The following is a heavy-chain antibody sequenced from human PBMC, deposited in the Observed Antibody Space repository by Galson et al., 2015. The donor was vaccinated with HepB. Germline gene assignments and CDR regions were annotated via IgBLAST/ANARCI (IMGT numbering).Heavy chain of an antibody. Sequence: SVKVSCKASGYSFNRYDIHWVRQATGQGLEWMGWMNPNSGDTGFVQRFQGRVTMTRDTSISTAYMELSNLRSEDTAVYYCAREGDYDYGDYNWFDPRGQGTLVTVSS. CDR2: MNPNSGDT. CDR3: AREGDYDYGDYNWFDP. V-gene: IGHV1-8*01. D-gene: IGHD4-17*01. J-gene: IGHJ5*02. CDR1: GYSFNRYD.